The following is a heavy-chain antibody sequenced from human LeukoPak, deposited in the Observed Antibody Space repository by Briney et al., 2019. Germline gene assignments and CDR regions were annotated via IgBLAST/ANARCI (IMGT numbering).Heavy chain of an antibody. CDR3: AKGGAVSSKSITMVRGTRRYYYYMDV. Sequence: GGSLRLSCAASGFTFSTYGMTWVRQAPGKGLEWVSGMSDSGTNTYYADSVKGRFTISRDNSKNTLYLQMNSLRAEDTAVYYCAKGGAVSSKSITMVRGTRRYYYYMDVWGKGTTVTISS. V-gene: IGHV3-23*01. J-gene: IGHJ6*03. CDR1: GFTFSTYG. D-gene: IGHD3-10*01. CDR2: MSDSGTNT.